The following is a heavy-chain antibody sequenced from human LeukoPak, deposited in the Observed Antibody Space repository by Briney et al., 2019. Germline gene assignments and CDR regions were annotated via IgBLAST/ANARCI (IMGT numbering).Heavy chain of an antibody. CDR1: GGSISSYY. CDR2: IYYSGST. CDR3: ARVTEYYYGSGSYLGY. V-gene: IGHV4-59*01. Sequence: SETLSLTCAVSGGSISSYYWTWIRQPPGKGLEWIGYIYYSGSTNYNPSLKSRVTISVDTSKNQFSLKLSSVTAADTAVYYCARVTEYYYGSGSYLGYWGQGTLVTVSS. J-gene: IGHJ4*02. D-gene: IGHD3-10*01.